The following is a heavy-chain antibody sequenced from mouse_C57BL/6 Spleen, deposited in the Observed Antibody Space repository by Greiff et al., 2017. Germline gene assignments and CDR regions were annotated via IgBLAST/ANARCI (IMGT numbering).Heavy chain of an antibody. J-gene: IGHJ4*01. V-gene: IGHV5-9-1*02. CDR3: TREGTGTGYAMDY. Sequence: EVKLVESGEGLVKPGGSLKLSCAASGFTFSSYAMSWVRQTPEKRLEWVAYISSGGDYIYYADTVKGRFTISRDNARNTLYLQMSSLKSEDTAMYYCTREGTGTGYAMDYWGQGTSVTVSS. D-gene: IGHD4-1*01. CDR2: ISSGGDYI. CDR1: GFTFSSYA.